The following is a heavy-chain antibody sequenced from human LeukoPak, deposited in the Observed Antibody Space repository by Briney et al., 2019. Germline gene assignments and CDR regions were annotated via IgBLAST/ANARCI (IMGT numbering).Heavy chain of an antibody. CDR2: INSDGGST. J-gene: IGHJ4*02. D-gene: IGHD4-17*01. V-gene: IGHV3-74*01. CDR3: ARSPYGGYGDN. CDR1: GFTFSSYW. Sequence: PGGSLRLSCAASGFTFSSYWMHWVRQPSGRGLVWVSRINSDGGSTTYADSVKGRFTISRDNARNTLYLQMNSLRAEDTAVYYCARSPYGGYGDNWGQGTLVTVSS.